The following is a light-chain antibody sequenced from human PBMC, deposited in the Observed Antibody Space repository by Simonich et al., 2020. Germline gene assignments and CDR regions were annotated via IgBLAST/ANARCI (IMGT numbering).Light chain of an antibody. V-gene: IGKV1-33*01. J-gene: IGKJ1*01. Sequence: DIQMTQSPSSLSASVGDRVTNTCQASQDISNYLNWYQQKPGKAPKLLIYDASNLETGVPSRFSGSGSGTDFTFTISSLQSEDFAVYYCQQYNNWPPWTFGQGTKVEIK. CDR2: DAS. CDR1: QDISNY. CDR3: QQYNNWPPWT.